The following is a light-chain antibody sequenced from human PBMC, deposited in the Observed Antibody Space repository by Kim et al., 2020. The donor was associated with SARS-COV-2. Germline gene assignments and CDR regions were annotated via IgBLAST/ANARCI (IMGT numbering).Light chain of an antibody. J-gene: IGLJ1*01. CDR3: SSYTSKSTLYV. CDR1: SSDVGGYNY. CDR2: GVS. V-gene: IGLV2-14*03. Sequence: SFTISCTGTSSDVGGYNYVSWYQQHPGKAPKLMIYGVSNRPSGVSNRFAGSKSGNTASLTISGLQAEDEADYYCSSYTSKSTLYVFGIGTKVTVL.